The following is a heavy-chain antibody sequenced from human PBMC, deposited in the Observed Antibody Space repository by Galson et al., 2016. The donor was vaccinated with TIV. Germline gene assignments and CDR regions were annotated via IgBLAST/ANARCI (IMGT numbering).Heavy chain of an antibody. J-gene: IGHJ6*03. CDR3: AKGQLRAARRFYYMDV. CDR2: ISWNSGST. Sequence: SLRLSCAASGFTFDDYAMRWVRQVPGRGLEWVSVISWNSGSTVYADSVKGRFITSRDNAKKSLYLQMNSLRAEDTALYYCAKGQLRAARRFYYMDVWGKGTTVTVSS. CDR1: GFTFDDYA. D-gene: IGHD1-1*01. V-gene: IGHV3-9*01.